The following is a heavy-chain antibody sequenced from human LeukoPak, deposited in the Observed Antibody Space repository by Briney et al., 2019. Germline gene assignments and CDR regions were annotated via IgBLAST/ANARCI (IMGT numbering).Heavy chain of an antibody. D-gene: IGHD3-16*01. CDR2: INLNSGGT. V-gene: IGHV1-2*02. CDR3: AREPAIGDDAFDI. CDR1: GYTFTGYY. Sequence: GASVKVSCMASGYTFTGYYMHWVRQAPGQGLEWMGCINLNSGGTNHAQKLQGRVTMTRDTSISTAYMEVSRLRSDDTAVYYCAREPAIGDDAFDIWGQGTMVTVSS. J-gene: IGHJ3*02.